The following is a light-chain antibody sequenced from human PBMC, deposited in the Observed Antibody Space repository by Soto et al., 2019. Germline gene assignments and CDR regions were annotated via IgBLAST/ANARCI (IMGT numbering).Light chain of an antibody. J-gene: IGLJ1*01. Sequence: QSALTQPASVSGSPGQSIYISCTGTSSDVGGYNYVSWYQHPPVKAPKIIIYDVSNRPSGVSNPFSGSKSGNTASLTISGLQPEDEAEYYCSSYTTSNTRQIVFGTGTKLTVL. V-gene: IGLV2-14*03. CDR1: SSDVGGYNY. CDR2: DVS. CDR3: SSYTTSNTRQIV.